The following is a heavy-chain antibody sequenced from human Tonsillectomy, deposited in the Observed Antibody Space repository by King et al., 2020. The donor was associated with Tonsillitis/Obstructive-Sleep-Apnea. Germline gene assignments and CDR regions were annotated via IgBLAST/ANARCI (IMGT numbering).Heavy chain of an antibody. CDR3: TAGPY. Sequence: QLVQSGGGLVNPGESLRLSCAASGFTFTNAWMNWVRQAPGRGLEWVGRAKSKTEGGAIHYAAPVKGRFTISRDDLRDMVYLQMNSLKTEDTAVYYCTAGPYWGQGTLVTVSS. CDR1: GFTFTNAW. V-gene: IGHV3-15*01. J-gene: IGHJ4*02. CDR2: AKSKTEGGAI.